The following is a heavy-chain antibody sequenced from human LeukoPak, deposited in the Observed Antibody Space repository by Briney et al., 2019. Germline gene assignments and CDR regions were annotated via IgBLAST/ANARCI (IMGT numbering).Heavy chain of an antibody. CDR3: ARGLRGYDILPGYNEPYCFDY. Sequence: ASVKVSFKASGYTFTSHDINWVRQATGQGLEWMGWMNPNRGNTGYAQKFQGRVNMTRNTSISTAYMELSSLRSEDTAVYYCARGLRGYDILPGYNEPYCFDYWGQGTLVTVSS. CDR1: GYTFTSHD. V-gene: IGHV1-8*01. J-gene: IGHJ4*02. CDR2: MNPNRGNT. D-gene: IGHD3-9*01.